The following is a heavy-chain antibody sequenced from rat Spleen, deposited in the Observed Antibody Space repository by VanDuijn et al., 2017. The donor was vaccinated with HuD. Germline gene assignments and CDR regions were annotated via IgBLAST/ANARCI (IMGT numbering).Heavy chain of an antibody. V-gene: IGHV5-31*01. CDR3: TTVLQGHGFAY. D-gene: IGHD1-1*01. J-gene: IGHJ3*01. Sequence: EVQLVESGGGPVQPGRSLKLSCAASGFNFKDYWMGWVRQAPGKGLEWVASITDPGGSTYYPDSVKGRFTISRHNTQNTLYLQMNSLRSEDTATYYCTTVLQGHGFAYWGQGTLVTVSS. CDR1: GFNFKDYW. CDR2: ITDPGGST.